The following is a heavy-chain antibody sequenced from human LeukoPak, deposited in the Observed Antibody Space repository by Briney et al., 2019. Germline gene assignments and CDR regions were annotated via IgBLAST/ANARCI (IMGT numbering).Heavy chain of an antibody. CDR2: IWYDGSNK. D-gene: IGHD2-2*01. V-gene: IGHV3-33*01. CDR1: GFTFSSYD. J-gene: IGHJ6*02. CDR3: ARDKGIVVVPAAIRYYYYGMDV. Sequence: GGSLRLSCAASGFTFSSYDMHWVRQAPGKGLEWVAVIWYDGSNKYYADSVKGRFTISRDNSKNTPYLQMNSLRAEDTAVYYCARDKGIVVVPAAIRYYYYGMDVRGQGTTVTVSS.